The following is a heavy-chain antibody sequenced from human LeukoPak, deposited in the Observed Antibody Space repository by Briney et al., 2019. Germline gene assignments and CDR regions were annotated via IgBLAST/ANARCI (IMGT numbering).Heavy chain of an antibody. CDR2: IRCDGSNK. CDR3: ARVSDGFGY. J-gene: IGHJ4*02. CDR1: GFTFSSYG. Sequence: GGSLRLSCAASGFTFSSYGMHWVRQAPGKGLEWVAFIRCDGSNKYYADSVKGRFTISRDNSKNTLYLQMNSLRAEDTAVYYCARVSDGFGYWGQGTLVTVSS. D-gene: IGHD3-10*01. V-gene: IGHV3-30*02.